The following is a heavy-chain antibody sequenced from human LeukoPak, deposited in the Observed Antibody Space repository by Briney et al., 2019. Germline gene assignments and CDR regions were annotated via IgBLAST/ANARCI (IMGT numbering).Heavy chain of an antibody. V-gene: IGHV4-59*08. Sequence: SETLSLTCSVSGGSLGDDFWTWMRQPPGKGLEWIGYVHYSGSTKYNPSLKSRVTISVDTSKNQFSLKLSSVTAADTAVYYCAKQGIAGLLIPHDAFDIWGQGTMVTVSS. CDR2: VHYSGST. CDR1: GGSLGDDF. D-gene: IGHD1-26*01. J-gene: IGHJ3*02. CDR3: AKQGIAGLLIPHDAFDI.